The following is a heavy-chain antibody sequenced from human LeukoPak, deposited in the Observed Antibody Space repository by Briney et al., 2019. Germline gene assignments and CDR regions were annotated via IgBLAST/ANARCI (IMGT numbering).Heavy chain of an antibody. V-gene: IGHV4-34*01. CDR1: GGSFSGYY. Sequence: SETLSLTCAVYGGSFSGYYWSWIRQPPGKGLEWIGSIYHSGSTYYNPSLKSRVTISVDTSKNQFSLKLSSVTAADTAVYYCARGTPYYDFWSGYQKPPYYMDVWGKGTTVTVSS. CDR2: IYHSGST. CDR3: ARGTPYYDFWSGYQKPPYYMDV. J-gene: IGHJ6*03. D-gene: IGHD3-3*01.